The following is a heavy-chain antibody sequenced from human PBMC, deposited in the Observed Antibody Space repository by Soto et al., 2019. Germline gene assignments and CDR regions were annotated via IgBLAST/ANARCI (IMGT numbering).Heavy chain of an antibody. CDR1: GYTFSTYW. CDR3: ARKFAQDFFDS. J-gene: IGHJ4*02. V-gene: IGHV5-51*01. CDR2: IYPGDSDT. D-gene: IGHD3-10*01. Sequence: GESLKISWRGSGYTFSTYWIAWVRQMPGKGLEWVGIIYPGDSDTKYSPAFQGQVTISADKSINTAYLQWTSLEASDTAMYYCARKFAQDFFDSLGQGTLVTVSS.